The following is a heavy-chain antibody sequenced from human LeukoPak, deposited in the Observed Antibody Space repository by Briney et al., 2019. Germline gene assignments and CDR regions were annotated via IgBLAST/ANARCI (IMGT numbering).Heavy chain of an antibody. CDR3: ARSSYYYGMDV. J-gene: IGHJ6*02. V-gene: IGHV1-8*02. CDR1: GYTFTSYG. CDR2: MNPNSGNT. Sequence: GASVNVSCKASGYTFTSYGISWVRQATGQGLEWMGWMNPNSGNTGYAQKFQGRVTMTRNTSISTAYMELSSLRSEDTAVYYCARSSYYYGMDVWGQGTTVTVSS.